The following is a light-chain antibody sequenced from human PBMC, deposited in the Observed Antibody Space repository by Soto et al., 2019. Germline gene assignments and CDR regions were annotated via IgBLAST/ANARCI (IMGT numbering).Light chain of an antibody. CDR1: QNVSTN. CDR2: GAS. J-gene: IGKJ1*01. CDR3: QQYNNWPPWT. V-gene: IGKV3-15*01. Sequence: DIVMRQSPATLSVSPGERATLSCRASQNVSTNLAWYQHKPGQAPRLLIHGASTRATGFPARFSASGSGTEFTLTISSLQSEDFAVYYCQQYNNWPPWTFGQGTKVDIK.